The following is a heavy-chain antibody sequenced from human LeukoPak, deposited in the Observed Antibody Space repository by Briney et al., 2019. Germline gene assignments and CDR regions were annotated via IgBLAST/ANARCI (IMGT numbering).Heavy chain of an antibody. V-gene: IGHV1-69*04. CDR3: ARDELEWSLDAFDI. D-gene: IGHD3-3*01. CDR2: IIPILGIA. Sequence: GASVTVSCKASGGTFSSYAISWVRQAPGQGLEWMGRIIPILGIANYAQKFQGRVTMTRDTSISTAYMELSRLRSDDTAVYYCARDELEWSLDAFDIWGQGTMVTVSS. CDR1: GGTFSSYA. J-gene: IGHJ3*02.